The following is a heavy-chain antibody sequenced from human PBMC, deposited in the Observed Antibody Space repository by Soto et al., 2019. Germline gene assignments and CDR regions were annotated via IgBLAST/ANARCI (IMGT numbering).Heavy chain of an antibody. CDR3: AREIAAAYYYYGMDV. CDR1: GFTFSSYE. J-gene: IGHJ6*02. Sequence: HPGGSLRLSCAASGFTFSSYEMNWVRQAPGKGLEWVSYISSSGSTIYYADSVKGRFTISRDNAKNSLYLQMNSLRAEDTAVYYCAREIAAAYYYYGMDVWGQGTTVTVSS. V-gene: IGHV3-48*03. CDR2: ISSSGSTI. D-gene: IGHD6-13*01.